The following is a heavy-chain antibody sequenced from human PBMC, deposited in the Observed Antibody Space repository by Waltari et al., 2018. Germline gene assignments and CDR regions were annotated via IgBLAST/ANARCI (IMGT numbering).Heavy chain of an antibody. CDR1: GYTFTSYG. CDR2: ISAYNGNT. Sequence: QVQLVQSGAEVKKPGASVKVSCTASGYTFTSYGISWVRQAPGQGLEWMGWISAYNGNTNYAQKLQGRVTMTTDTSTSTAYMELRSLRSDDTAVYYCASVMVRGVMYYYYYMDVWGKGTTVTVSS. D-gene: IGHD3-10*01. CDR3: ASVMVRGVMYYYYYMDV. V-gene: IGHV1-18*01. J-gene: IGHJ6*03.